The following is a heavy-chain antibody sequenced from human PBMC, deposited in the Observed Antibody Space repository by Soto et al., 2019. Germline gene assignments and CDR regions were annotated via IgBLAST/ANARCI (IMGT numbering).Heavy chain of an antibody. Sequence: PSETLSLTCTVSGGSISSYYWSWIRQPPGKGLEWIGYIYYSGSTNYNPSLKSRVTISVDTSKNQFSLKLSSVTAEDTAVYYCARDFHCGGDCCDFDYWGQGTLVTVS. J-gene: IGHJ4*02. V-gene: IGHV4-59*12. D-gene: IGHD2-21*01. CDR1: GGSISSYY. CDR2: IYYSGST. CDR3: ARDFHCGGDCCDFDY.